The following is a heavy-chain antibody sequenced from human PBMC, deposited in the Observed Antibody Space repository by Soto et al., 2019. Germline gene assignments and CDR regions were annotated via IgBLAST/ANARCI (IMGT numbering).Heavy chain of an antibody. CDR3: ARHFRDY. CDR2: INGGGSGT. Sequence: EVQLVESGGGLVQPGGSLTLSCAASGFTFSSYWMHWVRQAPGKGLVWVSRINGGGSGTSYADSVKGRFAISRDNAKNTLYLQMNSLRVEDTAVYYCARHFRDYWGQGTLVTVSS. V-gene: IGHV3-74*01. CDR1: GFTFSSYW. D-gene: IGHD3-3*02. J-gene: IGHJ4*02.